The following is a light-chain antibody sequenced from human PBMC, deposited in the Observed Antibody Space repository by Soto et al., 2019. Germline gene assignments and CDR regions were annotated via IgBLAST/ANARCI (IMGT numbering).Light chain of an antibody. CDR3: QHYNSHSEA. V-gene: IGKV1-5*03. CDR2: KAS. CDR1: QSMSSW. J-gene: IGKJ1*01. Sequence: DIQMTQWPPTLPASLVERVTITCRASQSMSSWLAWYQQKPGKAPKLLIYKASSLESGVPSRFSGSGSGTEFTLTISSLQPDDCATYYCQHYNSHSEAFGQGTKVDIK.